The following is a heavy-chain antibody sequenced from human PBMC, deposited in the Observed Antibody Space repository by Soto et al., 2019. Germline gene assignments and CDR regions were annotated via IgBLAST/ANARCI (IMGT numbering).Heavy chain of an antibody. CDR3: ARAQYNHKDGDFDF. J-gene: IGHJ4*02. D-gene: IGHD1-20*01. CDR1: GYRFTNFW. CDR2: IYSRDSDT. V-gene: IGHV5-51*01. Sequence: GESLKISCQGSGYRFTNFWIGWVRQRPGKGLEWMGIIYSRDSDTRYSPSFQGQVTISVDSSISTAYLQWRSLKASDTAIYYCARAQYNHKDGDFDFWGQGTLVTVSS.